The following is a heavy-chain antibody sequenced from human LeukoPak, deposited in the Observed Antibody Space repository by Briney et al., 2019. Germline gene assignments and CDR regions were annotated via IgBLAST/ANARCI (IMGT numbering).Heavy chain of an antibody. Sequence: EASVKVSCKASGYTFTGYYMHWVRQAPGQGLEWMGWINPNSGGTNYAQKFQGRVTMTRDTSISTAYMELSRLRSDDTAVYYCARESSLLRYFDWLPHDAFDIWGQGTMVTVSS. J-gene: IGHJ3*02. CDR2: INPNSGGT. V-gene: IGHV1-2*02. D-gene: IGHD3-9*01. CDR1: GYTFTGYY. CDR3: ARESSLLRYFDWLPHDAFDI.